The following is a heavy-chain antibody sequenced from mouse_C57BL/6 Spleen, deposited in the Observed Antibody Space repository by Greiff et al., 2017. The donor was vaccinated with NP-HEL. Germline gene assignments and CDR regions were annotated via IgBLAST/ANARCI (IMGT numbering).Heavy chain of an antibody. Sequence: EVKLVESGEGLVKPGGSLKLSCAASGFTFSSYAMSWVRQTPETRLEWVAYISSGGDSIYYADTVKGRFTISRDNARNTLYLQMSSLKSEDTAMDYCTRDKGAYYSNYGWLANWGQGTLVTVSA. D-gene: IGHD2-5*01. V-gene: IGHV5-9-1*02. CDR2: ISSGGDSI. CDR3: TRDKGAYYSNYGWLAN. J-gene: IGHJ3*01. CDR1: GFTFSSYA.